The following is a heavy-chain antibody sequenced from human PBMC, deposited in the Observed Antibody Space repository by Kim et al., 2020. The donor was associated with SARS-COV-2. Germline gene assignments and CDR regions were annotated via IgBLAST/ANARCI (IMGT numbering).Heavy chain of an antibody. D-gene: IGHD5-12*01. CDR1: GASISNTSSY. Sequence: SETLSLTCIVSGASISNTSSYWVWVRQPPGKGLEWIGTIYYSGKTYYSPSLRSRVTISVDTSKNQFSLTLSSVTATDTAVYYYAKGSGYDSDYWGQGTLVSVSS. CDR3: AKGSGYDSDY. CDR2: IYYSGKT. J-gene: IGHJ4*02. V-gene: IGHV4-39*01.